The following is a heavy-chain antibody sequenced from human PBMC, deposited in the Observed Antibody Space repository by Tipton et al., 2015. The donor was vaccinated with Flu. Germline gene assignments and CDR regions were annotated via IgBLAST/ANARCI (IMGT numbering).Heavy chain of an antibody. D-gene: IGHD3-22*01. CDR3: ASQYDSSGYYFDY. J-gene: IGHJ4*02. CDR2: IYYSGST. CDR1: GGSISSGGYY. Sequence: LRLSCTVSGGSISSGGYYWSWIRQHPGKGLEWIGYIYYSGSTYYNPSLKSRVTISVDTSKNQFSLKLSSVTAADTAVYYCASQYDSSGYYFDYWGQGTLVTVSS. V-gene: IGHV4-31*03.